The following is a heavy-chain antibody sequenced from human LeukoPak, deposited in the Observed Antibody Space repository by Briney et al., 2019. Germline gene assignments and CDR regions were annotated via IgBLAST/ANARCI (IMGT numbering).Heavy chain of an antibody. V-gene: IGHV3-20*04. CDR1: GFTFTTHA. J-gene: IGHJ4*02. D-gene: IGHD4-17*01. CDR3: AREITTVTTTCFDY. Sequence: GGSLRLSCVASGFTFTTHAMSWVRQAPGKGLEWVSGINWNGGSTGYADSVKGRFTISRDNAKNSLYLQMNSLRAEDTALYYCAREITTVTTTCFDYWGQGTLVTVSS. CDR2: INWNGGST.